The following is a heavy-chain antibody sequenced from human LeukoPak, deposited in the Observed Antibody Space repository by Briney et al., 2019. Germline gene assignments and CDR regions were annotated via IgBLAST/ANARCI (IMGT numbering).Heavy chain of an antibody. CDR2: INHSGST. D-gene: IGHD3-3*01. Sequence: ETLSLTCAVYGGSFSGYYWSWIRQPPGKGLEWIGEINHSGSTNYNPSLKSRVTISVDTSKNQFSLKLSSVTAADTAVYYCASKGAWYYDFWSGYYRGDYFDYWGQGTLVTVSS. CDR1: GGSFSGYY. V-gene: IGHV4-34*01. J-gene: IGHJ4*02. CDR3: ASKGAWYYDFWSGYYRGDYFDY.